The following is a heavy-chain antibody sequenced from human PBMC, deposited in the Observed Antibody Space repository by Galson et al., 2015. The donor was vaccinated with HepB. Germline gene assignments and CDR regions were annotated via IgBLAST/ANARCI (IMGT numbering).Heavy chain of an antibody. Sequence: SLRLSCAASGFTFSSYAMHWVRQAPGKGLEWVAVISYDGSNKYYADSVKGRFTISRDNSKNTLYLQMNSLRAEDTAVYYCARSALRSSGWDPQGGFDYWGQGTLVTVSS. CDR1: GFTFSSYA. CDR2: ISYDGSNK. J-gene: IGHJ4*02. D-gene: IGHD6-19*01. CDR3: ARSALRSSGWDPQGGFDY. V-gene: IGHV3-30-3*01.